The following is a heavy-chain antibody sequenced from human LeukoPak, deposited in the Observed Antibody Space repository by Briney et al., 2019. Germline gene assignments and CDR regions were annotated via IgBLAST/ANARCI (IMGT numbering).Heavy chain of an antibody. D-gene: IGHD2-2*01. V-gene: IGHV1-8*01. Sequence: ASVKVSCKASGYTFTSYDINWVRPATGQGLEWMGWMNPNSGNTGYAQKFQGRVTMTRNTSISTAYMELSSLRSEDTAVYYCARGRDIVVVPAASGYDWFDPWGQGTLVTVSS. CDR2: MNPNSGNT. CDR3: ARGRDIVVVPAASGYDWFDP. CDR1: GYTFTSYD. J-gene: IGHJ5*02.